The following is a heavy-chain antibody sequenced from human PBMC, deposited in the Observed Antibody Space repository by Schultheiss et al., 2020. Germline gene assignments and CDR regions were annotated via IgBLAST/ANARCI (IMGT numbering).Heavy chain of an antibody. CDR2: IWYDGSNK. D-gene: IGHD1-26*01. CDR3: AKGELLN. Sequence: GGSLRLSCAASGFTFSSYAMHWVRQAPGKGLEWVAVIWYDGSNKYYADSVKGRFTISRDNSKNTLYLQMNSLRAEDTAVYYCAKGELLNWGQGTLVTVSS. CDR1: GFTFSSYA. V-gene: IGHV3-33*08. J-gene: IGHJ4*02.